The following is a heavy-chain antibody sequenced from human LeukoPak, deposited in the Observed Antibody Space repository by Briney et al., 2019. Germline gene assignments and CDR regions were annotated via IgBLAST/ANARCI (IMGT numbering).Heavy chain of an antibody. V-gene: IGHV3-30*03. Sequence: PGRSLRLSCAASGFTFSSYGMHWVRQAPGKGLEWVAVISYDGSNKYYADSVKGRFTISGDNSKNTLYLQMNSLRAEDTAVYYCATSITMIVAVDYWGQGTLVTVSS. CDR3: ATSITMIVAVDY. CDR1: GFTFSSYG. D-gene: IGHD3-22*01. CDR2: ISYDGSNK. J-gene: IGHJ4*02.